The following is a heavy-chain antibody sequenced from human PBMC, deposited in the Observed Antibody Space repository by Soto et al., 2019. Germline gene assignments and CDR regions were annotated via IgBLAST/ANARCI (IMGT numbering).Heavy chain of an antibody. CDR1: GFTFSSYW. D-gene: IGHD6-13*01. CDR3: ARDPGQMGISDP. CDR2: INSDGSST. J-gene: IGHJ5*02. V-gene: IGHV3-74*01. Sequence: GWSLRLSCAASGFTFSSYWMHWVRQAPGKGLVWVSLINSDGSSTSYADSVKGRFTISRDNAKNTLYLQMNSLRAEDTAVYYCARDPGQMGISDPWGQGTLVTV.